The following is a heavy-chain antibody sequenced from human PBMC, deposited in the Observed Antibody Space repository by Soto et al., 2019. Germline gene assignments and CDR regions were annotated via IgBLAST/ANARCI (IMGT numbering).Heavy chain of an antibody. J-gene: IGHJ4*02. D-gene: IGHD6-13*01. CDR3: AASQPVDY. Sequence: QVQLVQSGAEVKKPGASVKVSCKASGYTFTSYGINWVRQAPGQGLEGMGWINTYDGNTNHAQKFRGRVTITTDTPTSTAYMELTSMSADDTAVYYCAASQPVDYWGQGTLVTVSS. CDR2: INTYDGNT. V-gene: IGHV1-18*01. CDR1: GYTFTSYG.